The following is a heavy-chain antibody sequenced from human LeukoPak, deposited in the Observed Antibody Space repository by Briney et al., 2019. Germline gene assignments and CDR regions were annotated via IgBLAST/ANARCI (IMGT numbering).Heavy chain of an antibody. J-gene: IGHJ5*02. CDR2: IYYSGST. V-gene: IGHV4-59*08. Sequence: SETLSLTCTVSGSSISTHYWSWIRQPPGKGLEYIGYIYYSGSTNYNPSLKSRVTISVDTSKNQFSLKLSSVTAADTAVYYCARRGYGDTWFDPWGQGTLVTVSS. D-gene: IGHD4-17*01. CDR3: ARRGYGDTWFDP. CDR1: GSSISTHY.